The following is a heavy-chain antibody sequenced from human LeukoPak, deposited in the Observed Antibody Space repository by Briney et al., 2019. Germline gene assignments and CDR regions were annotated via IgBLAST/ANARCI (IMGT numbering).Heavy chain of an antibody. V-gene: IGHV1-2*02. CDR1: GYTFTGYY. CDR3: ARDDRDTAMVTDWFDP. D-gene: IGHD5-18*01. Sequence: ASVKVSCKASGYTFTGYYMHWGRQAPGQGLEWRGWINPNSGGTNYAQKFQGRVTMTRDTSISTAYMELSRLRSDDTAVYYCARDDRDTAMVTDWFDPWGQGTLVTVSS. CDR2: INPNSGGT. J-gene: IGHJ5*02.